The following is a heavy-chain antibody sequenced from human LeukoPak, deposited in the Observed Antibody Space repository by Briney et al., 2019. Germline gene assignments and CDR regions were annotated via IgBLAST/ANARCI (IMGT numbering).Heavy chain of an antibody. CDR3: ARGSSTVSAGYY. CDR2: ISSSGGTT. J-gene: IGHJ4*02. CDR1: GFTFSSYA. V-gene: IGHV3-23*01. Sequence: GGSLRLSCAASGFTFSSYAMSWVRQAPGKGLEWVSAISSSGGTTYYTDSVKGRFTLSRDNSKNTLYLQMNSLRAEDTAVYYCARGSSTVSAGYYWGQGTLVTVSS. D-gene: IGHD6-19*01.